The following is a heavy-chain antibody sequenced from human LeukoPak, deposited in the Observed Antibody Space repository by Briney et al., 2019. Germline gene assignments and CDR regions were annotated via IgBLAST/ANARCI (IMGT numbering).Heavy chain of an antibody. Sequence: GGSLRLSCAASGFTFSSYAMHWVRQAPGKGLEWVAVISYDGSNKYYADSVKGRFTISRGNSKNTLYPQMNSLRAEDTAVYYCARGAHFDYWGQGTLVTVSS. J-gene: IGHJ4*02. CDR1: GFTFSSYA. V-gene: IGHV3-30-3*01. CDR2: ISYDGSNK. CDR3: ARGAHFDY.